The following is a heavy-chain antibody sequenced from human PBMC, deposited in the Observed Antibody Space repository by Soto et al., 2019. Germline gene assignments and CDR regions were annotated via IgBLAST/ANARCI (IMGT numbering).Heavy chain of an antibody. CDR1: GYSLTDLY. J-gene: IGHJ6*02. CDR3: ARFWAVAGTNVDYYYYYGKDV. D-gene: IGHD6-19*01. CDR2: FDPEDGEI. Sequence: ASMKVSCKVSGYSLTDLYIHWVRQAPGKGLEWMGGFDPEDGEILYAQKFQGRVIMTEDTSTDTAYMELSSLRSDDTAVYYCARFWAVAGTNVDYYYYYGKDVWGQGNTVTVSS. V-gene: IGHV1-24*01.